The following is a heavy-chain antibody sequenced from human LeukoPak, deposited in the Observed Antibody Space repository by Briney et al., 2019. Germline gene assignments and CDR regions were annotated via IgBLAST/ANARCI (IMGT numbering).Heavy chain of an antibody. CDR1: GGTFSSYA. D-gene: IGHD3-22*01. J-gene: IGHJ4*02. CDR2: IIPIFGTA. Sequence: SVKVSCKASGGTFSSYAISWVRQAPGQGLEWMGGIIPIFGTANYAQKFQGRVTITTDESTSTAYMELSSLRSEDTAVYYCARSARYDSSGYSKSGDYWGRGTLVTVSS. V-gene: IGHV1-69*05. CDR3: ARSARYDSSGYSKSGDY.